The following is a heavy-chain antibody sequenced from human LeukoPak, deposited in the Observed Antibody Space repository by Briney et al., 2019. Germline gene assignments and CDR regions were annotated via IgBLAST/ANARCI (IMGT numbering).Heavy chain of an antibody. Sequence: SQTLSLTCTVSGGSISSGGYYWNWIRQHPGKGLEWIGYIYYSGSTYYNPSLKSRVTISVDTSKNQFSLKLSSVTAADTAVYYCARCSYGSTFDYWGQGTLVTVSS. CDR3: ARCSYGSTFDY. CDR1: GGSISSGGYY. J-gene: IGHJ4*02. CDR2: IYYSGST. D-gene: IGHD5-18*01. V-gene: IGHV4-31*03.